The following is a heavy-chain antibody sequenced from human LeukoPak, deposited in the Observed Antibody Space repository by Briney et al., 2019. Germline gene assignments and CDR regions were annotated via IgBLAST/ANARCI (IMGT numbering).Heavy chain of an antibody. CDR3: AKGDPGISGYFDY. J-gene: IGHJ4*02. CDR1: GFTFSNFW. Sequence: PGGSLRLSCAASGFTFSNFWMNWVRQAPGKGLEWVSAINGSGGSTYYADSVKGRFTISRDNSKNTLYLQMNSLRAEDTAVYYCAKGDPGISGYFDYWGQGTLVTVSS. CDR2: INGSGGST. D-gene: IGHD6-19*01. V-gene: IGHV3-23*01.